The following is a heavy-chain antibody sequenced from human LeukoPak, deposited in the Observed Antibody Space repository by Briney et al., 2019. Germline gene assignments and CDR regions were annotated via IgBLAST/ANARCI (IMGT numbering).Heavy chain of an antibody. CDR2: ISNNGGYT. D-gene: IGHD2-15*01. V-gene: IGHV3-23*01. J-gene: IGHJ4*02. CDR1: GFTFSSSA. Sequence: GGSLRLSCAASGFTFSSSAMSWVRQAPGKGLEWVPAISNNGGYTYYADSVQGRFTISRDNSKSTLCLQMNSLRAEDTAVYYCAKQLGYCSGGSCYFPYWGQGTLVTVSS. CDR3: AKQLGYCSGGSCYFPY.